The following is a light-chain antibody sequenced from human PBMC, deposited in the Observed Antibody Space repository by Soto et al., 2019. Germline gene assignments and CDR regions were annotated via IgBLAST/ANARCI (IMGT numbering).Light chain of an antibody. J-gene: IGLJ2*01. CDR1: SGDIGDYKY. CDR2: DVS. CDR3: SSYTSTNFVI. V-gene: IGLV2-14*03. Sequence: SALTQPASVSGSPGQSITISCTGSSGDIGDYKYVSWYKQHPGKAPKLMIYDVSNRPSGVSNRFSGSKSGNTASLTISGPQAEDEADYYCSSYTSTNFVIFGGGTKLTVL.